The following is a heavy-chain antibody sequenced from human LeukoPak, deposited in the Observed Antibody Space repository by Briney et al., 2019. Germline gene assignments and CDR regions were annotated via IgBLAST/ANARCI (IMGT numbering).Heavy chain of an antibody. CDR2: ISYSGST. V-gene: IGHV4-59*01. J-gene: IGHJ4*02. CDR3: ASHRYSSTLIFDY. D-gene: IGHD6-13*01. CDR1: GGSISSYY. Sequence: SETLSLTCTVSGGSISSYYWSWIRQPPGKGLEWIGYISYSGSTNYNPSLNSRVTISVDTSKNQFSLKLSSVTAADTAVYYCASHRYSSTLIFDYWGQGTLVTVSS.